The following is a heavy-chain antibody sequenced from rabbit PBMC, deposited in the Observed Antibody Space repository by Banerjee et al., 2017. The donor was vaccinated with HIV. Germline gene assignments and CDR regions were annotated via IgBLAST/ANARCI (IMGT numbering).Heavy chain of an antibody. CDR2: IYAAKGST. V-gene: IGHV1S7*01. CDR1: GFDFSNYY. J-gene: IGHJ6*01. CDR3: ARSNTYYGMDL. Sequence: QLVESGGGLVQPGGSLKLSCKASGFDFSNYYMNWVRQAPGKGLEWIGTIYAAKGSTDYASWVNGRFTISRENTQNTLYLQLNSLTAADTATYFCARSNTYYGMDLWGQGTLVTV.